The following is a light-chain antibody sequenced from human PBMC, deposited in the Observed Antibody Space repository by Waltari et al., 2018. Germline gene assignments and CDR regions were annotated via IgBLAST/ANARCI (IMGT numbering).Light chain of an antibody. Sequence: QSALTQPASVSGSPGQSITISCTGTSSDVGGYNYVSWYQQHPGKAPKLMIYEVSKPPPVVSLRFSGSKPGTTSSLTISGLQAEDEADYYCSSYTSSSTLVFGGGTKLTVL. V-gene: IGLV2-14*01. CDR3: SSYTSSSTLV. CDR2: EVS. CDR1: SSDVGGYNY. J-gene: IGLJ2*01.